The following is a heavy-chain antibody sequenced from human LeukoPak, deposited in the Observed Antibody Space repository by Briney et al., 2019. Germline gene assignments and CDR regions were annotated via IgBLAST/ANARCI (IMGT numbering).Heavy chain of an antibody. D-gene: IGHD6-13*01. V-gene: IGHV3-21*01. J-gene: IGHJ5*02. Sequence: GGSLRLSCAASGFTFSSHSMNWVRQAPGKGLEWVSSISSSSSYIYYADSVKGRFTISRDNAKNSLYLQMNSLRAEDTAVYYCARGYSSSWYGVFRGRDWFDPWGQGTLVTVSS. CDR2: ISSSSSYI. CDR3: ARGYSSSWYGVFRGRDWFDP. CDR1: GFTFSSHS.